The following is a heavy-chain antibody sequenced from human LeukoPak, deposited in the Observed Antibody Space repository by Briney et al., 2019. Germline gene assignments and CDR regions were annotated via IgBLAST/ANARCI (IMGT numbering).Heavy chain of an antibody. Sequence: GGSLRLSCAASGFTLSSYGMHWVRQAPGKGLEWVAVISYDGSNKYYADSVKGRFTISRDNSKNTLYLQMNSLRAEDTAVYYCAKDLQDYYYYGMDVWGQGTTVTVSS. CDR1: GFTLSSYG. CDR2: ISYDGSNK. V-gene: IGHV3-30*18. CDR3: AKDLQDYYYYGMDV. J-gene: IGHJ6*02.